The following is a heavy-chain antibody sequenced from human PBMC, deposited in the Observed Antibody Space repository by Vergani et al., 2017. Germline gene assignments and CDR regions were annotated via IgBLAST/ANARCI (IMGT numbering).Heavy chain of an antibody. V-gene: IGHV3-7*01. CDR2: IKQDESEK. J-gene: IGHJ6*03. Sequence: EAQLVESGGDLVPPGGSLRLSCVGSGFSVSSYWVSWVRQDPGKGLEGVANIKQDESEKYYGDSVKGRFTISRDNAKNSVFLQMSSRRVEDTAVYYCARDWTNGGSRDMDVWGKGTTVIVSS. D-gene: IGHD4-23*01. CDR3: ARDWTNGGSRDMDV. CDR1: GFSVSSYW.